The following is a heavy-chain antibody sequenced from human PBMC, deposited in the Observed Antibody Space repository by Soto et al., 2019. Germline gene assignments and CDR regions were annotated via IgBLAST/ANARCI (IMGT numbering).Heavy chain of an antibody. D-gene: IGHD2-15*01. V-gene: IGHV3-9*02. CDR3: AVSSPDIVVLPSSIYFTS. Sequence: GGSLRLSCVASGSSSDPFTMHWVRELPGKGLEWVAGLSWDRSTVAYADSVQGRFPISRDHAKNSVDLLMDSLTPDDTALYFCAVSSPDIVVLPSSIYFTSWGPGTQVTVSS. CDR2: LSWDRSTV. J-gene: IGHJ4*02. CDR1: GSSSDPFT.